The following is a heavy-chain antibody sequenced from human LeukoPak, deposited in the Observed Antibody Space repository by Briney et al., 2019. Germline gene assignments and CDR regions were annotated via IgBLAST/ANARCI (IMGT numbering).Heavy chain of an antibody. J-gene: IGHJ4*02. CDR3: AKGIVVVPAATSDY. Sequence: GGSLRLSCAASGFAFSSYAMTWVRQAPGKGLEWVSSITGSGAGTSYADSVKGRFTISRDNSKNTLYLQMNSLRAEDTAVYYCAKGIVVVPAATSDYWGQGTLVTVSS. V-gene: IGHV3-23*01. CDR1: GFAFSSYA. CDR2: ITGSGAGT. D-gene: IGHD2-2*01.